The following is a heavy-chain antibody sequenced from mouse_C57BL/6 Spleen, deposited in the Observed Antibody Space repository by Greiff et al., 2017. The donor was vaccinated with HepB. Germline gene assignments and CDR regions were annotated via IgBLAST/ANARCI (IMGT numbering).Heavy chain of an antibody. CDR2: INPYNGDT. CDR3: AREDYYGSSYWYFDV. J-gene: IGHJ1*03. V-gene: IGHV1-20*01. Sequence: VQLQQSGPELVKPGDSVKISCKASGYSFTGYFMNWVMQSHGKSLEWIGRINPYNGDTFYNQKFKGKATLTVDKSSSTAHMELRSLTSEDSVVYYCAREDYYGSSYWYFDVWGTGTTVTVSS. D-gene: IGHD1-1*01. CDR1: GYSFTGYF.